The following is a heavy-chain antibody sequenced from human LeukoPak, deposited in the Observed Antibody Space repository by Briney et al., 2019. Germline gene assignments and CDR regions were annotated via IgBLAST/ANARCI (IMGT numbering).Heavy chain of an antibody. CDR3: ARQQLVRGFLGY. V-gene: IGHV1-69*01. CDR2: IIPIFGTA. D-gene: IGHD6-13*01. Sequence: SVKVSCKASGCTFSSYAISWVRQAPGQGLEWMGGIIPIFGTANYAQKFQGRVTITADESTSTAYMELSSLRSEDTAVYYCARQQLVRGFLGYWGQGTLVTVSS. CDR1: GCTFSSYA. J-gene: IGHJ4*02.